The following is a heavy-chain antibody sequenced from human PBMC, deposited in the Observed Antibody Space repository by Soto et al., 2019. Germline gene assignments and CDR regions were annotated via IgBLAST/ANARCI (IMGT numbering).Heavy chain of an antibody. J-gene: IGHJ5*02. D-gene: IGHD4-17*01. Sequence: QVQLVQSGAEVKKPGASVKVSCKASGYTFTSYGISWVRQAPGQGLEWMGWISAYNGNTNYAQKHQGRVTTTTDTSTSTADMELRSLRSDDTAVYYCAREVYGGNSAGWFDPWGQGTLVTVSS. CDR2: ISAYNGNT. V-gene: IGHV1-18*01. CDR1: GYTFTSYG. CDR3: AREVYGGNSAGWFDP.